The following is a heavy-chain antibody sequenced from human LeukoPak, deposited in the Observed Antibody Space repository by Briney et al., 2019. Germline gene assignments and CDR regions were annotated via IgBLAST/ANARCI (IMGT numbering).Heavy chain of an antibody. J-gene: IGHJ6*04. Sequence: GGSLTLSCAASGFTVSSNYMSLVRQAPGQELEWVSVIYSGGSTYYAVSVKGRFTISRDNSKNTLYLQLNSLRAEATAVYYCATGTVIAPDVWGKGTTVTVSS. CDR3: ATGTVIAPDV. D-gene: IGHD3-22*01. CDR1: GFTVSSNY. V-gene: IGHV3-66*02. CDR2: IYSGGST.